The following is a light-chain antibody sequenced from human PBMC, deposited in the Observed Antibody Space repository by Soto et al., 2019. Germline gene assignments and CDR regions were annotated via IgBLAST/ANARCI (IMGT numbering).Light chain of an antibody. CDR3: AAWDDSLTGPV. Sequence: QSVLTQPPSVSEAPRQRVTISCSGSSSNIGNNAVNWYQQLPGKAPKLLIYYDDLLPSGVSDRFSGSKSGTSASLAISGLQSEDADDYYCAAWDDSLTGPVFGGGTKLTVL. V-gene: IGLV1-36*01. CDR2: YDD. CDR1: SSNIGNNA. J-gene: IGLJ2*01.